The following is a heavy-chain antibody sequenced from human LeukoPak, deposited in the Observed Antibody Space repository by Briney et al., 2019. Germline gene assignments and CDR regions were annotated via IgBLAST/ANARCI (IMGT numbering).Heavy chain of an antibody. CDR2: IYSGESTT. V-gene: IGHV3-74*01. J-gene: IGHJ4*02. D-gene: IGHD3-22*01. CDR1: GFTFSSYW. CDR3: ARVTGGYPSFDY. Sequence: GGSLRLSCVASGFTFSSYWMHWVRQAPGKGLVWVSRIYSGESTTSYADSVKGRFTISRDNAKNTLYLQMNSLRAEDTAVYYCARVTGGYPSFDYWGQGTLVTVSS.